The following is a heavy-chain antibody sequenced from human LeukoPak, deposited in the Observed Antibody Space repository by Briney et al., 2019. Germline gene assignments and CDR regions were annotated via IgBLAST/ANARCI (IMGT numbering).Heavy chain of an antibody. CDR1: GGSISSGGYY. Sequence: PSETLSLTCTVSGGSISSGGYYWSWIRQHPGKGLEWIGYIYHSGSTYYNPSLKSRVTISVDTSKNQFSLKLSSVTAADTAVYYCARVGSLNWFDPWGQGTLVTVSS. CDR2: IYHSGST. D-gene: IGHD2-15*01. J-gene: IGHJ5*02. V-gene: IGHV4-31*03. CDR3: ARVGSLNWFDP.